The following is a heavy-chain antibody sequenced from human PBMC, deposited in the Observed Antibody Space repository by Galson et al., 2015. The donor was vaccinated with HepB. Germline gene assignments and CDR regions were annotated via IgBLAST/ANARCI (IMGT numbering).Heavy chain of an antibody. Sequence: SLRLSCAASGFTSSSYGMHWVRQAPGKGLEWVAVISYDGSNKYYADSVKGRFTISRDNSKNTLDPQMNSLRAEDTAVYYCAKERLEWLLYWDFQHWGQGTLVTVSS. V-gene: IGHV3-30*18. CDR2: ISYDGSNK. CDR1: GFTSSSYG. D-gene: IGHD3-3*01. J-gene: IGHJ1*01. CDR3: AKERLEWLLYWDFQH.